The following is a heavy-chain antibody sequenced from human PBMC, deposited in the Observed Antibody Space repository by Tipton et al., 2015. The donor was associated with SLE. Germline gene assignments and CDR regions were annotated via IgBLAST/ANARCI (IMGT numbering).Heavy chain of an antibody. Sequence: TLSLTCTVSGGSISRGSYYWSWIRQPAGKGLEWIGRIYTSGSTNYNPSLKSRVTISVDTSKNQFSLKLSSVTAADTAVYYCARIGGAGDLYYYYMDVWGKGTTVTVSS. CDR1: GGSISRGSYY. J-gene: IGHJ6*03. CDR3: ARIGGAGDLYYYYMDV. CDR2: IYTSGST. V-gene: IGHV4-61*02. D-gene: IGHD7-27*01.